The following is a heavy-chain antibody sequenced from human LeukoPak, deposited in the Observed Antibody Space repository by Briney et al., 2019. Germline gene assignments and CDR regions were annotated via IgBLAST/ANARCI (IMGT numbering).Heavy chain of an antibody. CDR3: ATGPYGLGLPSNWFDP. D-gene: IGHD3-10*01. CDR1: GFTFSSYA. J-gene: IGHJ5*02. Sequence: PGGSLRLSCAASGFTFSSYAMSWVRQAPGKGLEWVSGISASGGSTYYADSVKGRFTISRDNSKNTLYLQMNSLRADDTAVYSCATGPYGLGLPSNWFDPWGQGTLVTVSS. V-gene: IGHV3-23*01. CDR2: ISASGGST.